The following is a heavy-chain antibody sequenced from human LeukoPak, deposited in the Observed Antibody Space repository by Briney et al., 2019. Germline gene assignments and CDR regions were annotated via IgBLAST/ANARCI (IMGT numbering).Heavy chain of an antibody. D-gene: IGHD1-14*01. J-gene: IGHJ4*02. CDR1: GFTFSSYD. V-gene: IGHV3-23*01. Sequence: GGSLRLSCAASGFTFSSYDMSWVRQAPGKGLEWISTITGSGDNTYYADSVKGRFTISRDNSKSTLYLQMNSLRADDTAVYYCASPNRLDYWGQGTLVTVSS. CDR2: ITGSGDNT. CDR3: ASPNRLDY.